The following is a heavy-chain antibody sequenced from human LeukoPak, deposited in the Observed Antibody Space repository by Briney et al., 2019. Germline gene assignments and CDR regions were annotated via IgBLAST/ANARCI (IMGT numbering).Heavy chain of an antibody. CDR3: ARVFYSSLGELQH. CDR2: IYYSGST. D-gene: IGHD6-13*01. V-gene: IGHV4-39*01. Sequence: PSETLSLTCTVSGGSISSSSYYWGWIRQPPGKGLEWIGSIYYSGSTYYNPSLKSRVTISVDTSKTQFPLKLSSVTAADTAVYYCARVFYSSLGELQHWGQGTLVTVSS. J-gene: IGHJ1*01. CDR1: GGSISSSSYY.